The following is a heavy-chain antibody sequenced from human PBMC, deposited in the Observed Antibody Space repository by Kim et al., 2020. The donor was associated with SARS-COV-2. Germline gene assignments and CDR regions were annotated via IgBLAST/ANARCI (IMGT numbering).Heavy chain of an antibody. CDR1: GFAFSSHA. D-gene: IGHD6-19*01. CDR3: VRGVQWIFDY. J-gene: IGHJ4*02. CDR2: IWADGTND. Sequence: GGSLRLSCAASGFAFSSHAMQWVRQAPGKGLEWVAVIWADGTNDNYGDSVRGRFTISRDNSKNTVHLEMNSVRVDDMAVYYCVRGVQWIFDYWGQGTLVT. V-gene: IGHV3-30-3*01.